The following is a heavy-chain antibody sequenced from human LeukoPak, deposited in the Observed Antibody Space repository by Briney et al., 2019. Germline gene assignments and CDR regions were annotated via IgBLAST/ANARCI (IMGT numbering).Heavy chain of an antibody. D-gene: IGHD6-13*01. CDR3: ARAELSGIAAAGTNY. CDR1: GFTFSSYA. J-gene: IGHJ4*02. V-gene: IGHV3-23*01. CDR2: ISGSGGST. Sequence: GGSLRLSCAASGFTFSSYAMSWVRQAPGKGLEWVSAISGSGGSTYYADSVKGRFTISRDNSKNTLYLQMNSLRAEDTAVYYCARAELSGIAAAGTNYWGQGTLVTVSS.